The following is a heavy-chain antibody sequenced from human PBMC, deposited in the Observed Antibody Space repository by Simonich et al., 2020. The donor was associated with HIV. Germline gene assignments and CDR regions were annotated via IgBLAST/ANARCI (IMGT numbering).Heavy chain of an antibody. J-gene: IGHJ4*02. CDR3: ARRSGYDLDY. Sequence: QVHLQQWGAGLLKPSETLSLTGAVFGGSFSGYYWNWIRQPPGKGLEWVGEIDNSENTNYKPSLKSRVTVSVDTSKNQFSLKLSYVTAADTAVYYCARRSGYDLDYWGQGTLVTVSS. D-gene: IGHD5-12*01. CDR1: GGSFSGYY. CDR2: IDNSENT. V-gene: IGHV4-34*01.